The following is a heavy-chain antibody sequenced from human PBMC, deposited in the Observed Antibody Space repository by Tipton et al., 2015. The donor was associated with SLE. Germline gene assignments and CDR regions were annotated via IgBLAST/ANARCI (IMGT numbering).Heavy chain of an antibody. D-gene: IGHD3-9*01. CDR2: VYISGYT. CDR3: ARAKDWEDGFDV. CDR1: DGSIKSGRYF. V-gene: IGHV4-61*02. J-gene: IGHJ3*01. Sequence: TLSLTCTVSDGSIKSGRYFWSWIRQPAGKGLEWIGRVYISGYTTYSPSLQGRVTMSVDTSKNQFSLTVFSVTAADTALYFCARAKDWEDGFDVWGQGTMVTVSA.